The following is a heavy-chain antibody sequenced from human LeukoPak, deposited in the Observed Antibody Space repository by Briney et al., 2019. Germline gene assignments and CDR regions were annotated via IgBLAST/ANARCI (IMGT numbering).Heavy chain of an antibody. CDR1: GFTFSSYW. J-gene: IGHJ4*02. CDR3: ASDLQWTLWY. CDR2: IKQDGSER. Sequence: GGPLRLSCAASGFTFSSYWMSWARQAPGKRLEWVANIKQDGSERYYVDSVKGRFTISGDNAKNSLYLQMNSLRAEDTAVYYCASDLQWTLWYWGQGTLVTVSS. V-gene: IGHV3-7*01. D-gene: IGHD4-11*01.